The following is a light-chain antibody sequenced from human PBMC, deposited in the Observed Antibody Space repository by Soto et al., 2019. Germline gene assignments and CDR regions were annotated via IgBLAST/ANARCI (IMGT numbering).Light chain of an antibody. Sequence: DIQMTQSPSSLSASVGDRVTITCRASQGIRNDLGWYQQTPGKAPRRLIYAASSLQSGVPSRFSGRGSGTEFTLTITNLQPDDFATFSCLQHHTYPPTFGGGTKVEIK. CDR2: AAS. CDR1: QGIRND. J-gene: IGKJ4*01. CDR3: LQHHTYPPT. V-gene: IGKV1-17*02.